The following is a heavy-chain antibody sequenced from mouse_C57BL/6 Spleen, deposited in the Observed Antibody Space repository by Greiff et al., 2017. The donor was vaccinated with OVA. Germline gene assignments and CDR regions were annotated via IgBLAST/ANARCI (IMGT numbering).Heavy chain of an antibody. D-gene: IGHD5-5*01. CDR2: IRNKANGYTT. Sequence: EVMVVESGGGLVQPGGSLSLSCAASGFTFTDYYMSWVRQPPGKALEWLGFIRNKANGYTTEYSASVKGRFTISRDNSQSILYLQMNALRAEDSAAYYCGRRPPYLWAMDYWGQGTSVTVSA. CDR3: GRRPPYLWAMDY. V-gene: IGHV7-3*01. J-gene: IGHJ4*01. CDR1: GFTFTDYY.